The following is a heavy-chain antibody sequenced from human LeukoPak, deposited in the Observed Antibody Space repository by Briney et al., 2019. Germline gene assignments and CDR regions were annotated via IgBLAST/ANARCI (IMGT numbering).Heavy chain of an antibody. V-gene: IGHV4-34*01. J-gene: IGHJ5*02. CDR1: GGSFSGYY. Sequence: SETLSLTCAVYGGSFSGYYWSWIRQPPGQGLEWIGEINHSGSTNYNPSLKSRVTISVDTSKNQFSLKLSSVTAADTAVYYCARARVYDYVWGSYRPNWFDPWGQGTLVTVST. D-gene: IGHD3-16*02. CDR2: INHSGST. CDR3: ARARVYDYVWGSYRPNWFDP.